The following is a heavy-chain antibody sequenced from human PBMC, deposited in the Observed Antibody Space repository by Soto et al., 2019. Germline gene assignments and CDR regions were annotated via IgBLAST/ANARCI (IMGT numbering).Heavy chain of an antibody. CDR1: GFTFSNAW. D-gene: IGHD6-13*01. Sequence: GGSLRLSCAASGFTFSNAWMNWVRQAPGKGLEWVGRIKSKTDGGTTDYAAPVKGRFTISRDDSKNTLYLQMNSLKTEDTAVYYCTTTTVIAAAGPTGADWGQGTLVTVSS. CDR3: TTTTVIAAAGPTGAD. J-gene: IGHJ4*02. CDR2: IKSKTDGGTT. V-gene: IGHV3-15*07.